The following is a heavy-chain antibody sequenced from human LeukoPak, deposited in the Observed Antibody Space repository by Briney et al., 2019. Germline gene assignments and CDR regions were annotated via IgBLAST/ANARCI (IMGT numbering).Heavy chain of an antibody. CDR2: ISSSSSYI. D-gene: IGHD3-10*02. J-gene: IGHJ6*04. CDR3: AELGITMIGGV. CDR1: GFTFSSYS. V-gene: IGHV3-21*01. Sequence: GASLRLSCAASGFTFSSYSMNWVRQAPGKGLEWVSSISSSSSYIYYADSMKGRFTISRDNAKKSLYLQMNSLRVEDTAVYYCAELGITMIGGVWGKGTTVTVSS.